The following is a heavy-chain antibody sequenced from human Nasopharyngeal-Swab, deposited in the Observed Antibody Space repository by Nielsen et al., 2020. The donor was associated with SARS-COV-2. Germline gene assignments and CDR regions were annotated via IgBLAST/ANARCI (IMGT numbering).Heavy chain of an antibody. CDR2: IYYSGST. CDR3: ARDRKNKITIFGVVSCGGWFDP. V-gene: IGHV4-30-4*01. Sequence: SETLSLTCTVSGGSISSSDYYWSWIRQPPGKGLEWIGYIYYSGSTYYNPSLKSRVTISVDTSKNQFSLKLSSVTAADTEVYYCARDRKNKITIFGVVSCGGWFDPWGQGTLVTVSS. CDR1: GGSISSSDYY. D-gene: IGHD3-3*01. J-gene: IGHJ5*02.